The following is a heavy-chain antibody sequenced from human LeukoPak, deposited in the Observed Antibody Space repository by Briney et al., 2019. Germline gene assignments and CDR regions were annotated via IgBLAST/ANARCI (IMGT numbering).Heavy chain of an antibody. CDR1: GFTFSSYA. V-gene: IGHV3-23*01. D-gene: IGHD3-10*01. Sequence: GGSLRLSCAASGFTFSSYAMNWVRQAPGKGLEWVSTISGSGGSTYYADSVKGRFTISRDNSKNTLYLQMNSLRAEDTAVYYCAKALGVRGVLDYWGQGTLVTVSS. CDR2: ISGSGGST. J-gene: IGHJ4*02. CDR3: AKALGVRGVLDY.